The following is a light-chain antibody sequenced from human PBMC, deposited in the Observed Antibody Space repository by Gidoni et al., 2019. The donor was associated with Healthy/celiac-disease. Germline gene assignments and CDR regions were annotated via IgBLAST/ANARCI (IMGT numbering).Light chain of an antibody. V-gene: IGLV2-23*01. CDR1: SSDVGSYNL. J-gene: IGLJ2*01. CDR3: CSYAGSSTYVV. CDR2: EGS. Sequence: QSALTQPASVSGSTGQSITISCTGTSSDVGSYNLVSWYQQHPGKAPKLMIYEGSKRPSGVSNRFSGSKSGNTASLTISGLHAEDEADYCCCSYAGSSTYVVFGGGTKLTVL.